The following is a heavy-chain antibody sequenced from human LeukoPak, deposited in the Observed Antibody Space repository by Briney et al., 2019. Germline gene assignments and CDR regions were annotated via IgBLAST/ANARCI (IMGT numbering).Heavy chain of an antibody. Sequence: ASVTVSCKASGYTFTDYYLLWVRQAPGQGLEWTGWIKTNRGATDYAQNFEARVTMTRDTSSGTAYLDLSGLTSDDTAVYYCARGRRILGGPENAGDFFDYWGQGTLVIVSS. D-gene: IGHD3-16*01. CDR1: GYTFTDYY. CDR3: ARGRRILGGPENAGDFFDY. V-gene: IGHV1-2*02. CDR2: IKTNRGAT. J-gene: IGHJ4*01.